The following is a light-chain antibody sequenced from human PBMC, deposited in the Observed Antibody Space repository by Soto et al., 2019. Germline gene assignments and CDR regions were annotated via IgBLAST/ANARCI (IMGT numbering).Light chain of an antibody. J-gene: IGKJ5*01. CDR3: QQRHMWPIT. CDR2: DAY. V-gene: IGKV3-11*01. Sequence: VLTQSPVTLSLSPGERATLSCRSSQSFRGLLAGYQQKPGQAPRLLIYDAYNRATGIPPRFSGSGSGTDFTLTISSLEPEDSAVSYCQQRHMWPITFGQGTRLEIK. CDR1: QSFRGL.